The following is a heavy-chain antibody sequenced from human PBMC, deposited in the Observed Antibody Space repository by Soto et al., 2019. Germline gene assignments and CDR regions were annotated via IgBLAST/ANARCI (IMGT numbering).Heavy chain of an antibody. CDR2: ISYDGTNK. D-gene: IGHD3-22*01. Sequence: PGGSLRLSCAASGFTFSSYAMHWVRQAPGKGLEWVTLISYDGTNKYYADSVKGRFTISRDNSKNTLYLQMNSLRAEDTAVYYCARAPGFGGSGYWDYYYFDYWGQGTLVTVSS. J-gene: IGHJ4*02. V-gene: IGHV3-30-3*01. CDR3: ARAPGFGGSGYWDYYYFDY. CDR1: GFTFSSYA.